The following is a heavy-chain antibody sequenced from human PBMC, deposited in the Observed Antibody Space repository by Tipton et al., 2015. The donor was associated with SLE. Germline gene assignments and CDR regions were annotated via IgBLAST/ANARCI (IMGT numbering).Heavy chain of an antibody. Sequence: TLSLTCTVSGASVRSSFHQWSWIRQPPGKGLEWIGEVSHRGTTNYNPSLDSRVTISLDRFNNQFTLKMTSVTAADTAVYYCANQNWNYYFWGQGNLVTVSS. V-gene: IGHV4-39*06. CDR2: VSHRGTT. D-gene: IGHD1-7*01. J-gene: IGHJ4*02. CDR1: GASVRSSFHQ. CDR3: ANQNWNYYF.